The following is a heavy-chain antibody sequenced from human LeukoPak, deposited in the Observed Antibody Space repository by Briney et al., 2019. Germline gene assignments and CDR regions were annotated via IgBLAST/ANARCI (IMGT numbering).Heavy chain of an antibody. V-gene: IGHV4-39*07. CDR2: ISYTGKT. Sequence: PSETLSLTCTVSGFSMDTIYYQWGWIRQPPGRGLEWIGTISYTGKTYYNPSLKSRVTISVDTSKNQFSLKLSSVTAADTAVYYCVRENYSSGWYGIIDYWGQGTLVTVSS. CDR1: GFSMDTIYYQ. D-gene: IGHD6-19*01. J-gene: IGHJ4*02. CDR3: VRENYSSGWYGIIDY.